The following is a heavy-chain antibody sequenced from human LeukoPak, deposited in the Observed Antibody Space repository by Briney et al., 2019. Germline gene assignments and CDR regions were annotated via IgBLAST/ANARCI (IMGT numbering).Heavy chain of an antibody. V-gene: IGHV3-23*01. Sequence: PGGSLRLSCAASGFTFSSYAMSWVRQAPGKGLEWVSAISGSGGSTYYADSVKGRFTISRDNSKNTLYLQMGSLRAEDMAVYYCARDRGDYCSGGSCYSDAFDIWGQGTMVTVSS. CDR2: ISGSGGST. CDR1: GFTFSSYA. J-gene: IGHJ3*02. CDR3: ARDRGDYCSGGSCYSDAFDI. D-gene: IGHD2-15*01.